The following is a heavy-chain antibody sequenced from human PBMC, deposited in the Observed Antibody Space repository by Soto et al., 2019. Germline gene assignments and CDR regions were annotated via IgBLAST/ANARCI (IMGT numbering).Heavy chain of an antibody. CDR3: ARVRNSNYFDY. J-gene: IGHJ4*02. D-gene: IGHD4-4*01. Sequence: SETLSLTCTVSGGSVSSGSDYWSWIRQPPGKGLEWIGYIYYSGSTRYNSSLKSRVTISVDTSKNQFSLKLSSVTAADTAVYYCARVRNSNYFDYWGQGTLVTVS. V-gene: IGHV4-61*01. CDR1: GGSVSSGSDY. CDR2: IYYSGST.